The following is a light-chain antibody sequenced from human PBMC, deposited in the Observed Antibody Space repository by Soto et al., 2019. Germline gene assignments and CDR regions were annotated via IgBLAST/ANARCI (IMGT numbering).Light chain of an antibody. J-gene: IGKJ5*01. Sequence: EIVMTQSPATLSVSPGERATLSCRASQTVSSNLAWYQQKPGQAPRLLIYGASNRATGIPDKFSGSGSGTDFTLTISRLEPEDFAVYYCQQHGISHITFGQGTRLEI. V-gene: IGKV3-20*01. CDR1: QTVSSN. CDR3: QQHGISHIT. CDR2: GAS.